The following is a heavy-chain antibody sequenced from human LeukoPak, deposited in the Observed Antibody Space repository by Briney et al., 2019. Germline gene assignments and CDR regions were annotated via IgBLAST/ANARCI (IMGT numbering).Heavy chain of an antibody. CDR3: AKDLGSGSYACDI. D-gene: IGHD3-10*01. CDR1: GFTFSSYG. Sequence: GGSLRLSCAASGFTFSSYGMHWVRQAPGKGLEWVAFIRYDGSNKYYADSVKGRFTISRDNSKNTLYLQMNSLRTEDTAVYYCAKDLGSGSYACDIWGQGTMVTVSS. V-gene: IGHV3-30*02. J-gene: IGHJ3*02. CDR2: IRYDGSNK.